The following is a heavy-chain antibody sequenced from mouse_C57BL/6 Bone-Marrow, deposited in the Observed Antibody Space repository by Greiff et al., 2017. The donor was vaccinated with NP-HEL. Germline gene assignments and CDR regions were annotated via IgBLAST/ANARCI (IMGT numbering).Heavy chain of an antibody. D-gene: IGHD2-3*01. Sequence: QLQQSGPELVKPGASVKISCKASGYSFTGYYMNWVKQSPEKSLEWIGEINPSTGGTTYNQKFKAKATLTVDKSSSTAYMQLKSLTSEDSAVYYCARRGDGGDYWGQGTTLTVSS. CDR3: ARRGDGGDY. V-gene: IGHV1-42*01. CDR2: INPSTGGT. J-gene: IGHJ2*01. CDR1: GYSFTGYY.